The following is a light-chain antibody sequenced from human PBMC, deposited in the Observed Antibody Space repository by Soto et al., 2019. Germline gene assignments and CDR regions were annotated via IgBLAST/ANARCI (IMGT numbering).Light chain of an antibody. CDR2: VAS. V-gene: IGKV1-9*01. CDR1: QVISSD. Sequence: IQLTQSPSSLSASIGDRVTITCRASQVISSDLAWYQQTPGRAPKLLIYVASTLQSGVPSRFSGSGSGTDFTLTISSLQPEDFATYYCQQLNSYPLITFGQGTRLEIK. J-gene: IGKJ5*01. CDR3: QQLNSYPLIT.